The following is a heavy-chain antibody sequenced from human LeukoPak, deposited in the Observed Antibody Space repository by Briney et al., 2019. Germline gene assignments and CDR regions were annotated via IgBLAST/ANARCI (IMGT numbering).Heavy chain of an antibody. Sequence: SVKVSCKASGGTFSSYAISWVRQAPGQGLEWMGGIIPIFGTANYAQKFQGRVTITADESTSTAYMELSSLRSEDTAVYYCARDQGCSSTSCSDAFDIWGQGTMVTVSS. CDR3: ARDQGCSSTSCSDAFDI. J-gene: IGHJ3*02. CDR1: GGTFSSYA. V-gene: IGHV1-69*01. D-gene: IGHD2-2*01. CDR2: IIPIFGTA.